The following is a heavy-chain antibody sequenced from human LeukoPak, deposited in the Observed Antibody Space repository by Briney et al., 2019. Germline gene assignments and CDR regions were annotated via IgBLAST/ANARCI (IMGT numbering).Heavy chain of an antibody. CDR3: ARDLNPYWYFDL. CDR1: GYTFTGYY. Sequence: ASVKVSCKASGYTFTGYYMHWVRQAPGQGLQWMGWINPNSGGTNYAQKFQGRVTMTTDTSTSTAYMELRSLRSDDTAVYYCARDLNPYWYFDLWGRGTLVTVSS. V-gene: IGHV1-2*02. CDR2: INPNSGGT. J-gene: IGHJ2*01.